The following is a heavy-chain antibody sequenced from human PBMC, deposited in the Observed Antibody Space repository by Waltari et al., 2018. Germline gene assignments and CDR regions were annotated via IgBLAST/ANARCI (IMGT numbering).Heavy chain of an antibody. J-gene: IGHJ5*02. CDR2: IYGGGST. CDR1: GFTVSSNY. CDR3: ARVHRNWFDP. V-gene: IGHV3-53*01. Sequence: EVQLVESGGGLIQPGGSLRLSCAASGFTVSSNYMSWVRQAPGKGMGWVSVIYGGGSTYDADSVKGRFTISRENSKNTLYLQMNSLRAEDTAVYYCARVHRNWFDPWGQGTLVTVSS.